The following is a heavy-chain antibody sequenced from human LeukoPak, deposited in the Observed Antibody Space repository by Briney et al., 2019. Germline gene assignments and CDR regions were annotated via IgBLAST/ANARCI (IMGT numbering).Heavy chain of an antibody. V-gene: IGHV3-21*01. CDR1: GFTFSSYS. J-gene: IGHJ4*02. CDR2: ISSSSSYI. D-gene: IGHD5-24*01. Sequence: PGGSLRLSCAASGFTFSSYSMSWVRQAPGKGLEWVSSISSSSSYIYYADSVKGRFTISRDNAKSSLYLQMNSLRAEDTAVYYCARDGRWEQFQGYWGQGTLVTVPS. CDR3: ARDGRWEQFQGY.